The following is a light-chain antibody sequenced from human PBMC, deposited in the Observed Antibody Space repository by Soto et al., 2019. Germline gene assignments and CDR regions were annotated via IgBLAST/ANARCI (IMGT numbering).Light chain of an antibody. J-gene: IGKJ1*01. Sequence: DIQMTQSPSSVSASVGDRVTITCRASQDITSWLAWYQQKPGKAPKLLIYASSTLQSGVPSRFSGSGSGTDFTLTISSLQPEDFATYYCQQANSFPQTFGQGTKVEIK. CDR3: QQANSFPQT. CDR1: QDITSW. CDR2: ASS. V-gene: IGKV1-12*01.